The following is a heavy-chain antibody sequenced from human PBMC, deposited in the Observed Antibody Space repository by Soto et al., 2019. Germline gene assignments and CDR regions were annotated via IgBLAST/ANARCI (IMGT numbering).Heavy chain of an antibody. CDR1: GFTFSSYA. J-gene: IGHJ4*02. CDR2: ISYDGSDK. Sequence: QVQLVESGGGVVQPGRSLRLSCAASGFTFSSYAMHWVRQAPGKGLEWVAVISYDGSDKYYADSVKGRFTISRDNSKNSMNLQMNSLRADETAVYYCEKALGELSPESYDYWGQGTLITVSS. CDR3: EKALGELSPESYDY. D-gene: IGHD3-16*02. V-gene: IGHV3-30*18.